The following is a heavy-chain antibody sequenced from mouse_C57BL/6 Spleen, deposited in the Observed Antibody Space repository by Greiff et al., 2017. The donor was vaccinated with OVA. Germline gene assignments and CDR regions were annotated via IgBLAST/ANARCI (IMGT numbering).Heavy chain of an antibody. CDR1: GFTFSSYA. Sequence: EVKLVESGEGLVKPGGSLKLSCAASGFTFSSYAMSWVRQTPEKRLEWVAYISSGGDYIYYADTVKGRFTISRDNARNTLYLQMSSLKSEDTAMYYCTRDYTPYYSMDYWGQGTSVTVSS. D-gene: IGHD2-12*01. J-gene: IGHJ4*01. V-gene: IGHV5-9-1*02. CDR2: ISSGGDYI. CDR3: TRDYTPYYSMDY.